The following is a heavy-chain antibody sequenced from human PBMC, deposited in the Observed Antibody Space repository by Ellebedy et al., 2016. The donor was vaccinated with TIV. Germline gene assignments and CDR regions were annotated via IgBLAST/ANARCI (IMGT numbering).Heavy chain of an antibody. CDR1: GFTFGDYA. J-gene: IGHJ4*02. D-gene: IGHD6-6*01. CDR3: GIAARLLY. CDR2: IRSKAYGGTT. Sequence: GESLKISCTASGFTFGDYAMSWFRQAPGKGLEWVGFIRSKAYGGTTDYAASVKGRFTISRDDSKSIAYLQMNSLKTEDTAVYYCGIAARLLYWGQGTLVTVSS. V-gene: IGHV3-49*03.